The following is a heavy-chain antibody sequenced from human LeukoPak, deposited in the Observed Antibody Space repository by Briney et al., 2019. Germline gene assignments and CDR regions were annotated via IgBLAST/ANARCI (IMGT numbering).Heavy chain of an antibody. CDR2: MPSGGST. Sequence: SETLSLTCTVSGASISSSYCTWIRQSAGEGLEWIGRMPSGGSTTYNPSFKGRVTMSLDTSKRQFSLNLSSVTAADTAVYYCARDQTYYVSSGYYYVTYLQHWGQGILVTVSS. V-gene: IGHV4-4*07. CDR3: ARDQTYYVSSGYYYVTYLQH. J-gene: IGHJ1*01. CDR1: GASISSSY. D-gene: IGHD3-22*01.